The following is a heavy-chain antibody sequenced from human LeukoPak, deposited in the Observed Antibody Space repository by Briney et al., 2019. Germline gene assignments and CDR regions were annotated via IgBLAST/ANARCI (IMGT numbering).Heavy chain of an antibody. Sequence: SETLSLTCTVSGGSISSRSFYWGWIRPPPGKGLECIGSIYYSGTTYYHPSLKSRVTISVDTSKNQFSLKLSSVTAADSAVYYCARTSGYSSGAYCFDYWGQGTLATVSS. J-gene: IGHJ4*02. CDR2: IYYSGTT. CDR3: ARTSGYSSGAYCFDY. V-gene: IGHV4-39*07. D-gene: IGHD5-18*01. CDR1: GGSISSRSFY.